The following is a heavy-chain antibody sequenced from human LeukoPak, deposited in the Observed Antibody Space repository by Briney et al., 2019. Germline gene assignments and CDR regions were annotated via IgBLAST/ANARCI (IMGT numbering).Heavy chain of an antibody. V-gene: IGHV5-51*01. CDR1: GYSFTTYW. Sequence: GESLKISCKGSGYSFTTYWIGWVRQLPGKGLEWLGIIYPGDSDTRYSPSFQGQVTISADKAISTAYLQWSSLKASDTAMYYCARSYSGGAVNFDYWGQGTLVTVSS. J-gene: IGHJ4*02. CDR2: IYPGDSDT. D-gene: IGHD2-15*01. CDR3: ARSYSGGAVNFDY.